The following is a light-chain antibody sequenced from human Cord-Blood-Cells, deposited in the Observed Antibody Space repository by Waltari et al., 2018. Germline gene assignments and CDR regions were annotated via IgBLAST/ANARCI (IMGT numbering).Light chain of an antibody. CDR2: AAS. CDR3: QQYYSYPRT. Sequence: AIRTTQSPSSPSASTGDRVTITCRASQGISSYLAWYQQKPGKAPKLLIYAASTLQSGVPSRFSGSGSGTDFTLTISCLQSEDFATYYCQQYYSYPRTFGQGTKVEIK. J-gene: IGKJ1*01. CDR1: QGISSY. V-gene: IGKV1-8*01.